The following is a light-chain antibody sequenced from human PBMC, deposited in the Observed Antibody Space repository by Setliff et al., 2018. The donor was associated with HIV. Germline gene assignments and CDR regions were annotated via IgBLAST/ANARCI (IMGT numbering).Light chain of an antibody. V-gene: IGLV2-14*01. CDR3: CSYTSRNTDV. CDR2: EVS. J-gene: IGLJ1*01. CDR1: SSDVGAYNY. Sequence: QSVLTQPASVSGSPGQSITISCTGTSSDVGAYNYVSWYQQYPGKAPKLMIYEVSNRPSGVSNRFSGSKSGNTASLTISGLQAEDEVDYYCCSYTSRNTDVFGTGTKVTVL.